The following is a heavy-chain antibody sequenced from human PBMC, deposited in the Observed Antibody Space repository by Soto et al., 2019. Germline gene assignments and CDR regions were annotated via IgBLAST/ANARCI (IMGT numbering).Heavy chain of an antibody. CDR3: ATGGGTILAPLP. Sequence: SVKGYCKASAYTLTGYYMHWVRQAPGQGLEWMGWINPNSGDTKYAQKFQDRVTMTRDTSISTAYMELSRLRSDDTAVYYCATGGGTILAPLPWGQGTLVTGSS. CDR1: AYTLTGYY. J-gene: IGHJ5*02. D-gene: IGHD3-3*01. CDR2: INPNSGDT. V-gene: IGHV1-2*02.